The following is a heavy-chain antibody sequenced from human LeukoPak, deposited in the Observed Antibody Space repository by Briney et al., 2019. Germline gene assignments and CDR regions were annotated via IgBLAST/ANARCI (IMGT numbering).Heavy chain of an antibody. CDR3: TKDHDSTGLYQDRDY. CDR1: GFTFSRYA. CDR2: ISTSGNT. D-gene: IGHD6-19*01. V-gene: IGHV3-23*01. J-gene: IGHJ4*02. Sequence: PGGSLRLSCAASGFTFSRYAMNWVRQAPGEGLEWDSTISTSGNTHYADSVKGRFTISRDNSKNTLYMQMNSLRDEDTAIYYCTKDHDSTGLYQDRDYWGQGTLVTIST.